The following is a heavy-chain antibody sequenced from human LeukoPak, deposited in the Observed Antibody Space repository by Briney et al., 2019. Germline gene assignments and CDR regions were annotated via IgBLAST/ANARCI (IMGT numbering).Heavy chain of an antibody. Sequence: SETLSLTCTVSGGSISSSSYYWSWIRQPPGRGLEWIGYIYYSESTHYNPSLKSRVTISVDTSKNQFSLKRSSVTAADAAVYYCARDGYSGYGPFDYWGQGTLVTVSS. CDR1: GGSISSSSYY. CDR2: IYYSEST. J-gene: IGHJ4*02. CDR3: ARDGYSGYGPFDY. D-gene: IGHD5-12*01. V-gene: IGHV4-61*01.